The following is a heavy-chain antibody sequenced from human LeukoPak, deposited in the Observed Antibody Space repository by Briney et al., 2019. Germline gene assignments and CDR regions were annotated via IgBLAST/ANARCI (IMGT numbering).Heavy chain of an antibody. CDR2: TRYDGSNK. V-gene: IGHV3-30*02. CDR1: GFTFSSYG. Sequence: PGGSLRLSCAASGFTFSSYGMHWVRQAPGKGLEWVAFTRYDGSNKYHADSVKGRFTISRDNSKSTLYLQMNSLRAEDTTVYYCAKDYLGGYSYGSPFDFWGQGTLVTVSS. J-gene: IGHJ4*02. CDR3: AKDYLGGYSYGSPFDF. D-gene: IGHD5-18*01.